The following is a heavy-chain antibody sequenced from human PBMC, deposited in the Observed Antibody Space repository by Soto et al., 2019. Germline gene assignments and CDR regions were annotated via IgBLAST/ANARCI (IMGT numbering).Heavy chain of an antibody. CDR3: ARSGWPSQFDY. V-gene: IGHV4-34*01. D-gene: IGHD6-19*01. Sequence: QVQLQQWGAGLLKPSETLSLTCAVYGGSFSGYYWSWIRQPPGKGLEWIGEINHSGSTNYNPSLKSRVTISVDTSKNPFAFKLSSVTAADTAVYYCARSGWPSQFDYWGQGTLVTVSS. J-gene: IGHJ4*02. CDR1: GGSFSGYY. CDR2: INHSGST.